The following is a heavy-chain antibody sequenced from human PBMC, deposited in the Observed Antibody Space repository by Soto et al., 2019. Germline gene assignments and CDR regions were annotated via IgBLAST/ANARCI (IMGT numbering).Heavy chain of an antibody. Sequence: GGSLRLSCAAAGFTCSSCAGGWVRQAPGKGLEWASDIIDSGGSTYYADSVKGRFTISRDNSKSTLYLQMNSLRAEDTALYYCAKGRSYYYYGVDVWGQGTTVTVSS. CDR3: AKGRSYYYYGVDV. J-gene: IGHJ6*02. V-gene: IGHV3-23*01. CDR1: GFTCSSCA. CDR2: IIDSGGST.